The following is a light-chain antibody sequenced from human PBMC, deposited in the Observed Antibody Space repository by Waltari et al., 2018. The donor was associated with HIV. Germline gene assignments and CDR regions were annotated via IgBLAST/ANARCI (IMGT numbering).Light chain of an antibody. Sequence: QSALTQPASVSGSPGQSITISCTGTSSDVGGYNYVSWYQQHPGKAPKLMIYEVSNRPSGVSNRFSGSKSGTSASLAISGLRSEDEADYYCAAWDDSLSGLWVFGGGTKLTVL. CDR2: EVS. J-gene: IGLJ3*02. V-gene: IGLV2-14*01. CDR1: SSDVGGYNY. CDR3: AAWDDSLSGLWV.